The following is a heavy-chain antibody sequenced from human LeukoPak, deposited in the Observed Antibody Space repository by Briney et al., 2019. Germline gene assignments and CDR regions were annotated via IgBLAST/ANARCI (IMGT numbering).Heavy chain of an antibody. Sequence: LSLASPISGVSVSNNNVAWNWIGPSPSRGLAGLGRRYYRSKWYNDYAISVKSRITINPDTSMNQFSLQLNSVTPDDTAVYYCARVSSRVFDYWGQGTLVTVSS. CDR2: RYYRSKWYN. V-gene: IGHV6-1*01. CDR3: ARVSSRVFDY. J-gene: IGHJ4*02. D-gene: IGHD3-10*01. CDR1: GVSVSNNNVA.